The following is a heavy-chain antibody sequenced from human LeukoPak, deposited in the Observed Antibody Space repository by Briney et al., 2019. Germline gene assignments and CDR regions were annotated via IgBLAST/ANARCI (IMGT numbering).Heavy chain of an antibody. CDR3: AKDIIGYAPL. V-gene: IGHV3-43*01. Sequence: GSLRLSCAASGFTFDDFPMHWVRQQPGKGLEWVSLISVDGDTKYYADSVRGRFTISRDNSKNSLYLQMNSLRTEDTAFYFCAKDIIGYAPLWGQGTLVTVSS. CDR1: GFTFDDFP. J-gene: IGHJ4*02. CDR2: ISVDGDTK. D-gene: IGHD2-2*01.